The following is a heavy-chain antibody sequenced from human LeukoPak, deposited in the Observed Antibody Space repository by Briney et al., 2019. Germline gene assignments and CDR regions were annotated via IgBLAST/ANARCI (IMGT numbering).Heavy chain of an antibody. CDR1: GGSISSYY. D-gene: IGHD3-22*01. J-gene: IGHJ4*02. V-gene: IGHV4-4*07. CDR3: ARWEYYDSSGYYYPTD. CDR2: IYTSGST. Sequence: KPSETLSLTCTVSGGSISSYYWSWIRQPAGKGLEWVGRIYTSGSTNYNPSLKSRVTISVDKSKNQFSLKLSSVTAADTAVYYCARWEYYDSSGYYYPTDWGQGTLVTVSS.